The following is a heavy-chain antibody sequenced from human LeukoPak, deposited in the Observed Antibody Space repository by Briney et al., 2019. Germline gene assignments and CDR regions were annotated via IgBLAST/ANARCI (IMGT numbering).Heavy chain of an antibody. CDR1: VGSISSYY. J-gene: IGHJ4*02. Sequence: SETLSLTCTVSVGSISSYYWSWIRQPPGKGLEWIGYIYYSGSTNYNPSLKSRVTISVDTSKNQFSLKLSSVTAADTAVYYCARDGRREYYYDSWGQGTLVTVSS. V-gene: IGHV4-59*01. CDR3: ARDGRREYYYDS. D-gene: IGHD3-22*01. CDR2: IYYSGST.